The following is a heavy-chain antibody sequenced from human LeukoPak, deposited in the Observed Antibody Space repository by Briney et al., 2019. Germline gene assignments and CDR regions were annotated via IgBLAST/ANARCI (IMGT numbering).Heavy chain of an antibody. CDR3: ARSQYSTGLFDF. Sequence: KPSETLSLTCTVSGGSISSYYWNWIRQPPGKGLEWIGYIYHSGSTKYNPSLRSRVTISEDTSKNQYSLNLRSMTAADTAVYYCARSQYSTGLFDFWGQGTLVTVSS. V-gene: IGHV4-59*01. CDR1: GGSISSYY. D-gene: IGHD6-25*01. CDR2: IYHSGST. J-gene: IGHJ4*02.